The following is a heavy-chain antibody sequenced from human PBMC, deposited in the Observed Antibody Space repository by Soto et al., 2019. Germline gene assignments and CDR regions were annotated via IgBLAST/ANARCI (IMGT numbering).Heavy chain of an antibody. CDR3: AKDNCISTSCYRLYNWFDP. J-gene: IGHJ5*02. Sequence: PGGSLRLSCAASGFTFSSYGMHWVRQAPGKGLEWVAVISHDGSNKYYGDSVKGRFTISRDNSKNTLYLQMNSLRAEDTAVYYCAKDNCISTSCYRLYNWFDPWGQGTLVTV. CDR2: ISHDGSNK. D-gene: IGHD2-2*01. V-gene: IGHV3-30*18. CDR1: GFTFSSYG.